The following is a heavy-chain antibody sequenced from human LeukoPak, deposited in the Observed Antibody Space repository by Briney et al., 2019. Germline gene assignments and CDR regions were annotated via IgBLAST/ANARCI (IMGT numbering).Heavy chain of an antibody. J-gene: IGHJ4*02. Sequence: ASVKISCKVSGYTFTDYYMHWVQQAPGRGLEWMGLVDPEDGETIYAGKFQGRVTITADTSTDTAYMELSSLRSEDTAVYYCATGPTGTLDYWGQGTLVTVSS. D-gene: IGHD1-1*01. CDR3: ATGPTGTLDY. V-gene: IGHV1-69-2*01. CDR1: GYTFTDYY. CDR2: VDPEDGET.